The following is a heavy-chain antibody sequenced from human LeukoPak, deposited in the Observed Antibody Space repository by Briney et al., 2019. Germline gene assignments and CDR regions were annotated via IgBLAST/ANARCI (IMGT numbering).Heavy chain of an antibody. CDR1: GFTFSSYS. CDR3: ALQEMATRYFQH. CDR2: IGSSGNYI. J-gene: IGHJ1*01. D-gene: IGHD5-24*01. V-gene: IGHV3-21*01. Sequence: GGSLRLSCAASGFTFSSYSMNWVRQAPGKGLEWVSSIGSSGNYIYYADSVKGRFTISRDNAKSSLYLQMNSLRAEDTAVYYCALQEMATRYFQHWGQGTLVTVSS.